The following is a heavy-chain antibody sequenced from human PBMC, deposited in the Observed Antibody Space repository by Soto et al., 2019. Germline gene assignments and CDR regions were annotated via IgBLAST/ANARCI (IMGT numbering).Heavy chain of an antibody. D-gene: IGHD4-4*01. CDR1: GYTFTAYL. CDR3: ASPIKAGDYSNYYFDY. V-gene: IGHV1-2*02. CDR2: INPNSGGT. J-gene: IGHJ4*02. Sequence: GASVKVSCKASGYTFTAYLMHWVRQAPGQGLEWMGWINPNSGGTKYAQKFQGRVTMTRDTSISTAYMELSRLRSDDTAVYYCASPIKAGDYSNYYFDYWGQGTLVTVSS.